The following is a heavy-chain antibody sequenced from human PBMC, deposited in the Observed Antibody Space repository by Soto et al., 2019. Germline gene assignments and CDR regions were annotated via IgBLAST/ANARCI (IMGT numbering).Heavy chain of an antibody. CDR3: HPLGQLAPFDY. D-gene: IGHD6-13*01. V-gene: IGHV3-23*01. CDR1: GFTFSSYA. J-gene: IGHJ4*02. CDR2: ISGSGGST. Sequence: GGSLRLSCAASGFTFSSYAMSWVRQAPGKGLEWVSAISGSGGSTYYADSVKGRFTISRDNSKNTLYLQMNSLRAEDTAVYYCHPLGQLAPFDYWGQGTLVTVSS.